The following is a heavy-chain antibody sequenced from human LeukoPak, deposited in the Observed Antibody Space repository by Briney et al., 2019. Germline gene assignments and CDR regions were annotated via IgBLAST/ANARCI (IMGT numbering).Heavy chain of an antibody. J-gene: IGHJ4*02. CDR1: GFTFSSYA. CDR2: ISSNAGST. V-gene: IGHV3-64D*06. CDR3: VKTAYCGGDCNIYFDY. Sequence: GGSLRLSCSASGFTFSSYAMHWVRQAPGEGLEFVSAISSNAGSTYYADSVKARFTISRDNSKNTVYLQMSSLRTEDTAVYYCVKTAYCGGDCNIYFDYWGQGTLVTVSS. D-gene: IGHD2-21*02.